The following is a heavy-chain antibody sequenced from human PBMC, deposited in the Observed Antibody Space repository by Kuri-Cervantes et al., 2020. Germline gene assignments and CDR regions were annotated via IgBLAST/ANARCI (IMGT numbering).Heavy chain of an antibody. CDR1: GFTFNNYY. J-gene: IGHJ4*02. V-gene: IGHV3-11*01. CDR3: ARGSTRLDY. CDR2: ISTSGSPI. Sequence: GESLKISCAASGFTFNNYYMSWIRQVPGKGLEWVSYISTSGSPIYYADSVKGRFTISRDNAKSSLFLQMNSLRAEDTAVYYRARGSTRLDYWGQGTLVTVSS. D-gene: IGHD4-11*01.